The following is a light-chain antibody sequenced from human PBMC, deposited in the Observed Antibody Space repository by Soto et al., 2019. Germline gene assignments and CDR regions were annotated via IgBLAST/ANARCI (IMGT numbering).Light chain of an antibody. CDR3: SSYTTNITPVV. J-gene: IGLJ2*01. CDR2: EVT. Sequence: QSALTQPASVSGSHGQSITISCTGTSGDIGGYNYVSWYQQHPGKAPKLLISEVTNRPSGVSNRFSGSKSGNTASLTISGLQAEDEADYYCSSYTTNITPVVFGGGTKLTVL. CDR1: SGDIGGYNY. V-gene: IGLV2-14*01.